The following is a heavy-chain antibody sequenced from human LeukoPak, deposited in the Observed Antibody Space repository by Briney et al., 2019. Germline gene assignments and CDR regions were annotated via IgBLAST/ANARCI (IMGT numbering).Heavy chain of an antibody. D-gene: IGHD1-26*01. CDR2: IYYSGST. CDR3: ARGLGWGATIFDY. Sequence: FETLCLTRTVSGGSISSRGCCWGCIRQPPGKGLEWIGTIYYSGSTYYNPSLKSRVTISVDTSKNQFSLKVRSVTAADTAVYYCARGLGWGATIFDYWGHGDLVTVSS. CDR1: GGSISSRGCC. V-gene: IGHV4-39*07. J-gene: IGHJ4*01.